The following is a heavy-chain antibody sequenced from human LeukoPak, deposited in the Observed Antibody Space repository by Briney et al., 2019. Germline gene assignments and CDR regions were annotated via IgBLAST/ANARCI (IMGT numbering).Heavy chain of an antibody. CDR2: VNYSGST. CDR1: SGSINNYY. J-gene: IGHJ3*02. V-gene: IGHV4-59*01. D-gene: IGHD4-23*01. CDR3: ARVASRTTVVSPYAFDI. Sequence: SETLSLTCTVSSGSINNYYWSRIRQPPGKRLEWIGFVNYSGSTNYKSSLKSRATISVDTSKNQFSLKLSSVTAADTAVYYCARVASRTTVVSPYAFDIWGQGTMVTVSS.